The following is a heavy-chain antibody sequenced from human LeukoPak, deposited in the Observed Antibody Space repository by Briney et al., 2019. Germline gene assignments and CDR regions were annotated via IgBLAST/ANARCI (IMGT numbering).Heavy chain of an antibody. D-gene: IGHD6-19*01. V-gene: IGHV1-69*05. Sequence: ASVKVSCKASGGTFNSYAISWVRQAPGQGLEWMGRIIPIFGTANYAQKFQGRVTITTDESTSTAYMEVCSLRSEDTAVYYCARSSAVAGTANFDYWGQGTLVTVSS. CDR1: GGTFNSYA. J-gene: IGHJ4*02. CDR2: IIPIFGTA. CDR3: ARSSAVAGTANFDY.